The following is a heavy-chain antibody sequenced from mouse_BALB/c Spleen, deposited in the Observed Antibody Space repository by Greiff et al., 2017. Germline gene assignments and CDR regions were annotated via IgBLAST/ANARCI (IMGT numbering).Heavy chain of an antibody. CDR1: GFNIKDYY. J-gene: IGHJ4*01. D-gene: IGHD1-1*01. CDR2: IDPENGNT. CDR3: ASPTMYYDGSDAMDY. V-gene: IGHV14-1*02. Sequence: VQLKQSGAELVRPGASVKLSCKASGFNIKDYYMHWVKQRPEQGLEWIGWIDPENGNTIYDPKFQGKASITADTSSNTAYLQLSSLTSEDTAVYYCASPTMYYDGSDAMDYWGQGTSVTVSS.